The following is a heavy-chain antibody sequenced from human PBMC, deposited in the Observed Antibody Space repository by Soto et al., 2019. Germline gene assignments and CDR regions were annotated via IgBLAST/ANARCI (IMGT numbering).Heavy chain of an antibody. D-gene: IGHD5-12*01. CDR2: ISAYNGNT. CDR1: GYTFTSYG. CDR3: ARRGYSGYPYTAFDI. V-gene: IGHV1-18*01. J-gene: IGHJ3*02. Sequence: ASVKVSCKASGYTFTSYGISWVRQAPGQGLEWMGWISAYNGNTNYAQKLQGRVTMTTDTSTSTAYMELRSLRSDDTAVYYCARRGYSGYPYTAFDIWGQGTMVTVSS.